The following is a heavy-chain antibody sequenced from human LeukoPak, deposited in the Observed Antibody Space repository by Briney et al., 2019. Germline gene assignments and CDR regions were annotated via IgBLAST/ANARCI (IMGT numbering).Heavy chain of an antibody. CDR1: GYTFTNYD. D-gene: IGHD6-13*01. CDR3: ARGNRLYSSSWSSLPFDI. V-gene: IGHV1-8*01. CDR2: MNPRSGYT. J-gene: IGHJ3*02. Sequence: ASVKVSFKASGYTFTNYDINWVRQATGQGLEWMGWMNPRSGYTGYLQKFQGRVTMTGSTSISTAYLELNSLTSEDTAVYYCARGNRLYSSSWSSLPFDIWGQGSMVTVPS.